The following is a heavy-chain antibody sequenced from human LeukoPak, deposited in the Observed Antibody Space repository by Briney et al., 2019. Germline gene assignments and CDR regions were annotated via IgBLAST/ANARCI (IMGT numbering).Heavy chain of an antibody. Sequence: PGGSLRLSCAASGFTFSSYSMNWVRQAPGKGLEWVSSISSSSYIYYADSVKGRFTISRDNAKNSLYLQMNSLRAEDTAVYYCAREYYGSGSLDYWGQGTLVTVSS. D-gene: IGHD3-10*01. V-gene: IGHV3-21*01. CDR3: AREYYGSGSLDY. CDR1: GFTFSSYS. J-gene: IGHJ4*02. CDR2: ISSSSYI.